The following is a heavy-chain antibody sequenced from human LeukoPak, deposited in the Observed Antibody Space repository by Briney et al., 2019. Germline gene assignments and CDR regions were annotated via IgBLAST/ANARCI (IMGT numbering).Heavy chain of an antibody. CDR3: ARKAWIQLWAHFDY. D-gene: IGHD5-18*01. CDR1: GGSISSGGYY. CDR2: IYFSGST. V-gene: IGHV4-31*03. Sequence: SETLSLTCTVSGGSISSGGYYWSWIRQHPGKGLEWIGYIYFSGSTYYNPSLKSRVTISVDTSKNQFSLKLSSVTAADTAVYYCARKAWIQLWAHFDYWGQGTLVTVSS. J-gene: IGHJ4*02.